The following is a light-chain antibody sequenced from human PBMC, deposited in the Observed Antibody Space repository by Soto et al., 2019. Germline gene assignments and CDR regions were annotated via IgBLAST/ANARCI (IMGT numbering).Light chain of an antibody. J-gene: IGKJ1*01. Sequence: IVMTPSPATLSVSPGERATLSCRASQSVSSNLAWYQQKPGQAPRLLIYGASTRATGIPARFSGSGSGTEFTLTISSLQSEDFAVYYCQQYNNWPPWTFGQGNKVDIK. CDR3: QQYNNWPPWT. CDR1: QSVSSN. CDR2: GAS. V-gene: IGKV3-15*01.